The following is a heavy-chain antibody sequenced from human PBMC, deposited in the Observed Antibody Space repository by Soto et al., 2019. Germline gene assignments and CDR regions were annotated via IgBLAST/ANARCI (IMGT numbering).Heavy chain of an antibody. Sequence: GGSLRLSCAASGFTFSDYYMSWIRQAPGKGLECISYISDSATSTHYADSVKGRFTISRDNAKNSLYLHMNSLRVEDTAVYHCARDTAFIASGLFDPWGQGTLVTVSS. V-gene: IGHV3-11*01. J-gene: IGHJ5*02. CDR2: ISDSATST. CDR3: ARDTAFIASGLFDP. CDR1: GFTFSDYY. D-gene: IGHD3-3*01.